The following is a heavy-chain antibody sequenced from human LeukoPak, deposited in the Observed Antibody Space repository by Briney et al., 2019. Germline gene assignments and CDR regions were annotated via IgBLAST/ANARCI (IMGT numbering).Heavy chain of an antibody. D-gene: IGHD4-23*01. J-gene: IGHJ4*02. CDR3: ARHESRHDYGGNHHFDY. V-gene: IGHV5-51*01. Sequence: GESLKISWKVSGYIFNSYWIAWVRQVPGKGVERMGIIYPGDSDIKYSPSFKGQVTMSVDKPIDPPYLQWSSLKASDTAMYYCARHESRHDYGGNHHFDYWGQGTLVTVAS. CDR2: IYPGDSDI. CDR1: GYIFNSYW.